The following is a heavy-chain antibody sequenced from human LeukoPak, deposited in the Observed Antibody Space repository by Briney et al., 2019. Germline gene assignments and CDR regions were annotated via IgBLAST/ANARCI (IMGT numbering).Heavy chain of an antibody. Sequence: GGSLRLSCAASGFTFSNAWMSWVRQAPGKGLEWVGRIKSKTDGGTTDYAAPVKGRFTISRDDSKNTLYLQMNSLKTEDTAVYYCRVSTMTTYYYYYMDVWGKGTTVTVSS. CDR3: RVSTMTTYYYYYMDV. V-gene: IGHV3-15*01. CDR2: IKSKTDGGTT. D-gene: IGHD4-17*01. CDR1: GFTFSNAW. J-gene: IGHJ6*03.